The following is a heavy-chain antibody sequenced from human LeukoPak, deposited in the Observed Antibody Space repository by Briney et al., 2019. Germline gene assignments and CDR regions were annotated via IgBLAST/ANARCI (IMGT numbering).Heavy chain of an antibody. CDR1: GYTFTGYY. CDR2: INPNSGGT. J-gene: IGHJ4*02. Sequence: ASVKVSCKASGYTFTGYYVHWVRQAPGQGLEWMGWINPNSGGTNYAQKFQGRVTMTRDRSINTAYMDLRSLTYDDTAVYYCARDKPAEAALDFWGQGTLVTVSS. V-gene: IGHV1-2*02. CDR3: ARDKPAEAALDF.